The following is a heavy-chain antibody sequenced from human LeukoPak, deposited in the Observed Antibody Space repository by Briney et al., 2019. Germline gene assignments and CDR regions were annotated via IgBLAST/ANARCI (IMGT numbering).Heavy chain of an antibody. CDR2: ISGSGATT. Sequence: PGGSLRLSCAASGFTFSSYSMNWVRQAPGKGLEWVSFISGSGATTYYVDSVKGRFIISRDNSQNTVYLQMNTLTDEDTAVYYCVKNLRLVISVAGTPRDAFDIWGQGTVVTVSS. D-gene: IGHD6-19*01. CDR3: VKNLRLVISVAGTPRDAFDI. J-gene: IGHJ3*02. V-gene: IGHV3-23*01. CDR1: GFTFSSYS.